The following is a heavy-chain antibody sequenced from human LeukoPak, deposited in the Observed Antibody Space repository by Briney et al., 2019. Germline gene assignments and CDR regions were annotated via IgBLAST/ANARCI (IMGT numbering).Heavy chain of an antibody. CDR2: INPNSGNT. J-gene: IGHJ4*02. D-gene: IGHD1-26*01. V-gene: IGHV1-18*04. CDR3: ARDRVGGSYYAVASFDY. Sequence: GASVKVSCKASGYTFTGYYMHWVRQAPGQGLEWMGWINPNSGNTNYAQKLQGRVTMTTDTSTSTAYMELRSLRSDDTAVYYCARDRVGGSYYAVASFDYWGQGTLVTVSS. CDR1: GYTFTGYY.